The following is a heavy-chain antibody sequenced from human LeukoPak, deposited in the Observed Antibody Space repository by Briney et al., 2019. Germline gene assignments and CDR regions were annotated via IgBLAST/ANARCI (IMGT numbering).Heavy chain of an antibody. Sequence: TLSLTCTVSGVSISSSSWFWGWIRQPPGKGLEWIGSIYYSGSTYHNPSLKSRVAVSLDTSKSQFSLKLSSVTSTDTAIYYCASLLSAAAASDFWGQGTLVTVSS. V-gene: IGHV4-39*01. D-gene: IGHD6-13*01. CDR3: ASLLSAAAASDF. CDR2: IYYSGST. CDR1: GVSISSSSWF. J-gene: IGHJ4*02.